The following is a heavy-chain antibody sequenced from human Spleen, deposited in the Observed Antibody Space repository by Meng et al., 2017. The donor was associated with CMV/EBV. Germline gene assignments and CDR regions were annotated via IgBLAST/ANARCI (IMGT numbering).Heavy chain of an antibody. CDR2: LYYSGST. Sequence: SGRSISSGGYYWSWIRQHPGKGLEWIGYLYYSGSTYYNPSLKSRVTISVDTSKNQFSLKLSSVTAADTAVYYCAKGDSVVPAYNWFDPWGQGTLVTVSS. J-gene: IGHJ5*02. CDR3: AKGDSVVPAYNWFDP. CDR1: GRSISSGGYY. D-gene: IGHD2-2*01. V-gene: IGHV4-31*02.